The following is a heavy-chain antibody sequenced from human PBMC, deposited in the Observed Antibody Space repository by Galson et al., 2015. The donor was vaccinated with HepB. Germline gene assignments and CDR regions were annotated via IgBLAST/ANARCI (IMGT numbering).Heavy chain of an antibody. J-gene: IGHJ3*01. CDR1: GFTFSSHG. CDR3: AREMDSTMGLTFDL. CDR2: IWYDGNNR. D-gene: IGHD5-18*01. V-gene: IGHV3-33*08. Sequence: SLRLSCAASGFTFSSHGMHWVRQAPGKGQEWVAVIWYDGNNRDYEDSVKGRFSISRDNSRHTFNLQMNSLRAEDTAVYYCAREMDSTMGLTFDLWGHGTMVTVSS.